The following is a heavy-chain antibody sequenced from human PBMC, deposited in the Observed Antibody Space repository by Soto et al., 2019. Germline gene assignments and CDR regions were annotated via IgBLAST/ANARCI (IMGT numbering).Heavy chain of an antibody. D-gene: IGHD6-13*01. CDR2: IYYSGRT. Sequence: KPSETLSLTCAVSGDSVTSGAYYWSWIRQHPGKGLEWIGYIYYSGRTYYNPSLKSRLTISLDTSKDQFSLKLNSVTAADTAVYYCARGSRHSSSYSGSSFDPWGQGTLVTSPQ. CDR3: ARGSRHSSSYSGSSFDP. J-gene: IGHJ5*02. CDR1: GDSVTSGAYY. V-gene: IGHV4-31*11.